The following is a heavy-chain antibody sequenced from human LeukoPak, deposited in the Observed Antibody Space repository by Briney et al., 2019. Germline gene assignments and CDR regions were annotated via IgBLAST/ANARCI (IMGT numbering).Heavy chain of an antibody. D-gene: IGHD3-10*01. CDR3: ARGSNYYVSGSRFDY. CDR1: GGSITSFY. CDR2: IYYSGST. V-gene: IGHV4-59*01. J-gene: IGHJ4*02. Sequence: PSETLSLTCTVSGGSITSFYWSWIRQPPGKGLEWIGYIYYSGSTNYNPSLKSRDTISVDTSKNQFSLKLTSVTAADTAVYYCARGSNYYVSGSRFDYWGQGTLVTVSS.